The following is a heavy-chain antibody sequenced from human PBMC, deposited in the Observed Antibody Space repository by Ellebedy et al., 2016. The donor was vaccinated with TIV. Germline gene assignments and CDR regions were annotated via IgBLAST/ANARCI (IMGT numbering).Heavy chain of an antibody. CDR1: GGSISSSGFY. CDR3: ARIWFGDLFSPEGDV. V-gene: IGHV4-39*01. Sequence: SETLSLTXTVSGGSISSSGFYWGWIRQRPGKGPEWIGHIYYTGTTFYNPSLKSRVTISVDMSRNQFSLNLTSVTPADTALYYCARIWFGDLFSPEGDVWGQGTTVTVSS. J-gene: IGHJ6*02. CDR2: IYYTGTT. D-gene: IGHD3-10*01.